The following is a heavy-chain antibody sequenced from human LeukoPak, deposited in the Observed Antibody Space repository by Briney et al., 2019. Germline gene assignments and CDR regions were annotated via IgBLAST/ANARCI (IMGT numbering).Heavy chain of an antibody. CDR3: ARDRPDIVGATRCYGMDV. D-gene: IGHD1-26*01. CDR1: GGSISSYY. Sequence: SETLSLTCTVSGGSISSYYWSWIRQPPGKGLEWIGYIYYSGSTNYNPSLKSRVTISVDTSKNQFSLKLSSVTAADTAVYYCARDRPDIVGATRCYGMDVWGQGTTVTVSS. J-gene: IGHJ6*02. CDR2: IYYSGST. V-gene: IGHV4-59*12.